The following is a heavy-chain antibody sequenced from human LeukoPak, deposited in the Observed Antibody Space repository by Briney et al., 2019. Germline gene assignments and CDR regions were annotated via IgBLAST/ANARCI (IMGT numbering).Heavy chain of an antibody. CDR1: GFTFSDYY. CDR3: ASRSIQLWTIDY. J-gene: IGHJ4*02. CDR2: ISSSGSTI. V-gene: IGHV3-11*04. D-gene: IGHD5-18*01. Sequence: PGGSLRLXCAASGFTFSDYYMSWIRQAPGKGLEWVSYISSSGSTIYYADSVKGRFTISRDNAKNSLYLQMNSLRAEDTAVYYCASRSIQLWTIDYWGQGTLVTVSS.